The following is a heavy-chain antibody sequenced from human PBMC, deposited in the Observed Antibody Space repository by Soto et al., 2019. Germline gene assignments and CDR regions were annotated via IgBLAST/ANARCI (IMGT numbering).Heavy chain of an antibody. CDR1: GGSISSYY. D-gene: IGHD3-16*02. J-gene: IGHJ4*02. V-gene: IGHV4-59*01. CDR2: IYYSGST. CDR3: ARGGYDYVWGSYRPYYFDY. Sequence: PSETLSLTCTVSGGSISSYYWGWIRQPPGKGLEWIGYIYYSGSTNYNPSLKSRVTISVDTSKNQFSLKLSSVTAADTAVYYCARGGYDYVWGSYRPYYFDYWGQGTLVTVSS.